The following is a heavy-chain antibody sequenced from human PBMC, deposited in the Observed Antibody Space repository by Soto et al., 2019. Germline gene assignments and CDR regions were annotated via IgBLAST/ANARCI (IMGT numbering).Heavy chain of an antibody. CDR3: ASTYSTSWYWFDP. D-gene: IGHD6-13*01. CDR2: IFSNDEK. CDR1: GFSLSNAGLG. V-gene: IGHV2-26*04. Sequence: QVTVKESGPVLVKPTETLTLTCTVSGFSLSNAGLGVSWIRQPPGKALEWLAHIFSNDEKSYSTSLKSRLTFSEDSXKSQVVLIMTNMDPVDTATYYCASTYSTSWYWFDPWGQGTLVTVSS. J-gene: IGHJ5*02.